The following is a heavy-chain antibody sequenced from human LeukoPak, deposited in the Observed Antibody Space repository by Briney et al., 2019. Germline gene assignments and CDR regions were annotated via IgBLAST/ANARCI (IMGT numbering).Heavy chain of an antibody. CDR3: DLRSGNDDEYDF. CDR1: GYDFLTSW. D-gene: IGHD5-12*01. CDR2: IYPTDSDR. Sequence: GESLKISCKRSGYDFLTSWIGWLRQMPGKGLEWMEIIYPTDSDRRFSPSFQGQVTMSVDNSITTACLEWFSLKASDTAIYYCDLRSGNDDEYDFWGRGKMVIVSS. J-gene: IGHJ3*01. V-gene: IGHV5-51*01.